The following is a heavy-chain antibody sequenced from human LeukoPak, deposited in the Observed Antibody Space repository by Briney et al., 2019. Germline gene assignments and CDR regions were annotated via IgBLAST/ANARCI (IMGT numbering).Heavy chain of an antibody. CDR1: GFTFSSYS. D-gene: IGHD1-26*01. Sequence: TGGSLRLSCAASGFTFSSYSMNWVRQAPGKGLEWVSSISSSSSYIYYADSVKGRFTISRDNAKNSLYLQMNSLRAEDTAVYYCARGTVGYLYYFDYWGQGTLVTVSS. CDR3: ARGTVGYLYYFDY. V-gene: IGHV3-21*01. CDR2: ISSSSSYI. J-gene: IGHJ4*02.